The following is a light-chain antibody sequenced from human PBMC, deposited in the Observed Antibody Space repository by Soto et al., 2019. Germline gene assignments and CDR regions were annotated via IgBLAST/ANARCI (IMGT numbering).Light chain of an antibody. CDR1: QSVDIN. V-gene: IGKV3-15*01. J-gene: IGKJ1*01. CDR2: GAS. Sequence: EIVLAPFPAPLSVSPGERVTPSRRASQSVDINLAWYQQKPGQAPRLVIYGASTRATDMPGTFSGSGSGTEFTLTISSLQSEDFGVYYCQQYKNWPRTFGQGTKVDIK. CDR3: QQYKNWPRT.